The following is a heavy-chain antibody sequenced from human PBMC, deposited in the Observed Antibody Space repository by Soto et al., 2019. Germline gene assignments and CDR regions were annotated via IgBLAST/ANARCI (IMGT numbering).Heavy chain of an antibody. CDR2: INHSGST. CDR1: GGSFSGYY. D-gene: IGHD3-9*01. Sequence: PSETLSLTCAVYGGSFSGYYWSWIRQPPGKGLEWIGEINHSGSTNYNPSLKSRVTISVDTSKNQFSLKLSSVTAADTAVYYCERVNYDILTGYFDYWGQGTLVTVSS. J-gene: IGHJ4*02. V-gene: IGHV4-34*01. CDR3: ERVNYDILTGYFDY.